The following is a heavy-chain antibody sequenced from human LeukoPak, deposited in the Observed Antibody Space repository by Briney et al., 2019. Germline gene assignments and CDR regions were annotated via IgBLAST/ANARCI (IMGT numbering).Heavy chain of an antibody. V-gene: IGHV3-7*01. CDR1: GFTFSSYW. CDR2: IREDGSDK. J-gene: IGHJ4*02. CDR3: SRAEDY. Sequence: GGSLRLSCVASGFTFSSYWRSWVRQAPGKGLEWVANIREDGSDKHYVDSVKGRFTISRDNAKKSLYLQMNSLRAEDTAVYYCSRAEDYWGQGILVTVSS.